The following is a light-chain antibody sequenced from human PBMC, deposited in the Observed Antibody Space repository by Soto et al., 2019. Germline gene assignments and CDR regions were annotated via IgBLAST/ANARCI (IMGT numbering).Light chain of an antibody. Sequence: IVMTQSPATLSLSPGARASLPCRASHSISTNLAWYQQKPGQAPRLLIYGASTRATGIPARFSGSGSETEFTLTISSLQSEDFAVYYCQQYNNWPRTFGQGTKVDIK. V-gene: IGKV3-15*01. CDR3: QQYNNWPRT. CDR2: GAS. CDR1: HSISTN. J-gene: IGKJ1*01.